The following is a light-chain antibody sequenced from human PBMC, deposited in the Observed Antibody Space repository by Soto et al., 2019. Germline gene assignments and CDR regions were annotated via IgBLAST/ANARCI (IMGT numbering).Light chain of an antibody. J-gene: IGKJ1*01. CDR3: KQYSTFWT. Sequence: DIQMTQSPSTRSASVGDRGTITCRASQSISSWLAWYQQKPGRAPKVLIYETSILQSGVRSRFSGSGSGTEFTLTISGVQPDDIATYYCKQYSTFWTCGQGTKGDI. CDR1: QSISSW. V-gene: IGKV1-5*03. CDR2: ETS.